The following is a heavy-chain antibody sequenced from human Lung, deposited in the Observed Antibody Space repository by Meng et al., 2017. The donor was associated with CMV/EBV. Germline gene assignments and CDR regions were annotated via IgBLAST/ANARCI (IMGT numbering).Heavy chain of an antibody. CDR2: ISSSGSTI. CDR3: AREGVYYDSSGYLDY. J-gene: IGHJ4*02. Sequence: GESXKISCAASGFTFSSYEMNWVRQAPGKGLEWVSYISSSGSTIYYADTVKGRFTSSRDNAKNSLYLQMNSLRDEDTAVYYCAREGVYYDSSGYLDYWGQWTXVTVSS. D-gene: IGHD3-22*01. CDR1: GFTFSSYE. V-gene: IGHV3-48*03.